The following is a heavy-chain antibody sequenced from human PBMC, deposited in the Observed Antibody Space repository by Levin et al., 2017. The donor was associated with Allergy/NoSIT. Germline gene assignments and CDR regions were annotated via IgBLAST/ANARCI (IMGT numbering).Heavy chain of an antibody. CDR2: ISWNSGSI. V-gene: IGHV3-9*01. D-gene: IGHD1-26*01. CDR3: AKDSGEVRAIVGNAFDS. J-gene: IGHJ3*02. CDR1: GFTFDDYA. Sequence: GGSLRLSCAASGFTFDDYAMHWVRQAPGKGLEWVAGISWNSGSIGYADSVKGRFTISRDSTKNSLFLQMNSLRAEDTALYYCAKDSGEVRAIVGNAFDSWGQGAMVTVSS.